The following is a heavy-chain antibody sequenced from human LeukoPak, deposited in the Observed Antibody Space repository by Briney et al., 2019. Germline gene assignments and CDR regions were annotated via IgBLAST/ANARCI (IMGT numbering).Heavy chain of an antibody. J-gene: IGHJ3*02. D-gene: IGHD3-10*01. V-gene: IGHV4-39*01. CDR3: ARALLWFGETDAFDI. CDR2: IYYSGST. CDR1: GGSISSGSYY. Sequence: SETLSLTCTVSGGSISSGSYYWGWIRQPPGKGLEWIGSIYYSGSTYYNPSLKSRVTISVDTSKNQFSLKLSSVTAADTAVYYCARALLWFGETDAFDIWGQGTMVTVSS.